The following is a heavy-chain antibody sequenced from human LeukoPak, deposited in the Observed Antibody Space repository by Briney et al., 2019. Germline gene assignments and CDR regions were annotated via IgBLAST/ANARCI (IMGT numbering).Heavy chain of an antibody. V-gene: IGHV1-18*01. CDR2: IIAYNGNT. CDR3: ARDLKMGYSSGRYSWGTGSSNDY. J-gene: IGHJ4*02. D-gene: IGHD6-19*01. Sequence: ASVKVSCKASGYTFTSYGISWVRQAPGQGLEWMGWIIAYNGNTNYAQKLQGRVTMTTDTSTSTAYMELRSLRYDDTAVYYCARDLKMGYSSGRYSWGTGSSNDYWGQGTLVTVSS. CDR1: GYTFTSYG.